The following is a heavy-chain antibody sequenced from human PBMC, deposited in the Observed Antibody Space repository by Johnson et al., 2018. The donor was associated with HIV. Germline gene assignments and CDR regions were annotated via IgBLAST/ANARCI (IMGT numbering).Heavy chain of an antibody. J-gene: IGHJ3*02. CDR3: AKTEDAFDI. CDR2: IDSSGSGI. Sequence: QVQLVESGGGVVQPGGSLRLSCAASGFTFSSYGMHWVRQAPGKGLEWVSYIDSSGSGIYYADSVKGRFTISRDNSKNTLYLQMNSLRAEDTAVYYCAKTEDAFDIWGQGTMVTVSS. V-gene: IGHV3-NL1*01. CDR1: GFTFSSYG.